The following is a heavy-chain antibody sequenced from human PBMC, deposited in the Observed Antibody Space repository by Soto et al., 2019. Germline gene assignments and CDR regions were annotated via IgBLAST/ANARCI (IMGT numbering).Heavy chain of an antibody. CDR1: GFTFSAYA. J-gene: IGHJ3*02. CDR3: AGAGGYGVFDAYDI. Sequence: GGSLRLSCAASGFTFSAYAMSWIRQAPGKGLESVSAISASGDSTYYADSVKGRFTISRDNSMNTLYLRMNSLRIEDTAVYYCAGAGGYGVFDAYDIWGQGTMVTVSS. CDR2: ISASGDST. V-gene: IGHV3-23*01. D-gene: IGHD4-17*01.